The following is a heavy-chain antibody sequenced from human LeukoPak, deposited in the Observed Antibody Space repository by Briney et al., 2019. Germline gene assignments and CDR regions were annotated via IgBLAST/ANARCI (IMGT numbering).Heavy chain of an antibody. D-gene: IGHD6-13*01. J-gene: IGHJ4*02. V-gene: IGHV3-11*01. CDR3: ARDRWLSGSSWTFDY. Sequence: GGSLRLSCAASGFTFGDYYMSWIRQAPGKGLEWVSYISSSGSTIYYADSVKGRFTISRDNAKNSLYLQMNSLRAEDTAVYYCARDRWLSGSSWTFDYWGQGTLVTVSS. CDR1: GFTFGDYY. CDR2: ISSSGSTI.